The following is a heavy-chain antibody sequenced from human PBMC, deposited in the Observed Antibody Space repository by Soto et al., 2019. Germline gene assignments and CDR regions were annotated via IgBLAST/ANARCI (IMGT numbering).Heavy chain of an antibody. V-gene: IGHV4-59*08. CDR3: ARVWGIAFHT. D-gene: IGHD7-27*01. J-gene: IGHJ3*02. CDR1: GGSISSSY. Sequence: CTGSGGSISSSYRSGIREPTGKGLEWIGYIYYSGSTNYNPSLKSRVTISVDTSKNQFSLKLSSVTAADTAVYYCARVWGIAFHTWRHGTMVTVSS. CDR2: IYYSGST.